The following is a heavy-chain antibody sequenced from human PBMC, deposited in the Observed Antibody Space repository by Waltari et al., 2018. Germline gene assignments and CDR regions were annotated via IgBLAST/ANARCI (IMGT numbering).Heavy chain of an antibody. CDR3: ARVWFREYTPSRWFDP. Sequence: EVQLVESGGGLVQPGGSLRLSCAASGFTFSSYWMHWVRHAPGKGLVWVSRMKSDGSSTSYADSVKGRFTISRDNAKNTLYLQMNSLRAEDTAVYYCARVWFREYTPSRWFDPWGQGTLVTVSS. CDR1: GFTFSSYW. J-gene: IGHJ5*02. V-gene: IGHV3-74*01. CDR2: MKSDGSST. D-gene: IGHD3-10*01.